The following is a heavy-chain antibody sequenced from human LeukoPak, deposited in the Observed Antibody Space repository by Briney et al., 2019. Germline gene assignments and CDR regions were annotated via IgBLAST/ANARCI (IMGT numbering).Heavy chain of an antibody. CDR1: GGSFSGYY. D-gene: IGHD1-1*01. J-gene: IGHJ4*02. CDR2: INHSGST. V-gene: IGHV4-34*01. Sequence: SETLSLTRAVYGGSFSGYYWSWIRQPPGKVLEWIGEINHSGSTNYNPSLKSRVTISVDKSKNQFSLKLSSVTAADTAVYYCARASHWNQLHYFDYWGQGTLVTVSS. CDR3: ARASHWNQLHYFDY.